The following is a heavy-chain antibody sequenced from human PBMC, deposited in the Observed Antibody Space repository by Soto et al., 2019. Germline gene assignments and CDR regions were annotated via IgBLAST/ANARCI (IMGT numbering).Heavy chain of an antibody. CDR1: GFTFSSYA. CDR2: ISASGGSA. CDR3: AKGGNYGGYRTNNWFDP. V-gene: IGHV3-23*01. Sequence: GVSLRRSCSASGFTFSSYAMSAVRQAPGKGLEWVSAISASGGSAYYADSVNGRFTISRDNSKNTLYLQMNSLRAEDTAVYYCAKGGNYGGYRTNNWFDPWGQGTLVTVPS. D-gene: IGHD4-17*01. J-gene: IGHJ5*02.